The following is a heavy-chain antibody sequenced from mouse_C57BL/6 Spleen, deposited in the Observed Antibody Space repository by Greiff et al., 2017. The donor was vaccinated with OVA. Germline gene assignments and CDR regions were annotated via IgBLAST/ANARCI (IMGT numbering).Heavy chain of an antibody. CDR2: IDPSDSET. CDR1: GYTFTSYW. Sequence: QVQLQQPGAELVRPGSSVKLSCKASGYTFTSYWMHWVKQRPIQGLEWIGNIDPSDSETHYSQKFKDKATLTVDKSSSTAYMQLSSLTSEDSAVYYCARGSKLGQDPWFAYWGQGTLVTVAA. V-gene: IGHV1-52*01. J-gene: IGHJ3*01. D-gene: IGHD4-1*01. CDR3: ARGSKLGQDPWFAY.